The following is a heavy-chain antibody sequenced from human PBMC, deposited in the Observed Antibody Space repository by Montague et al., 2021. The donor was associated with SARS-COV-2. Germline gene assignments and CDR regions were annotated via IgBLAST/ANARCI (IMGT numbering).Heavy chain of an antibody. Sequence: SETLSLTCTVSGGSISSSSYYWGWLRQPPGQGLEWIGSNCYSASTYYYPSLQSRVTISVDTSKNQFSLKPSSVTAADTAVYSCARHVPIYLTLENAFDIWGQGTMVTVSS. CDR2: NCYSAST. CDR1: GGSISSSSYY. J-gene: IGHJ3*02. D-gene: IGHD3-3*01. V-gene: IGHV4-39*01. CDR3: ARHVPIYLTLENAFDI.